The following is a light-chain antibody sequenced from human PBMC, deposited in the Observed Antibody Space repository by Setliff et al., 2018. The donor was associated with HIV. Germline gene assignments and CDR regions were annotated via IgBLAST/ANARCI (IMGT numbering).Light chain of an antibody. CDR2: EVT. CDR1: SSDVGGYSL. V-gene: IGLV2-14*03. J-gene: IGLJ1*01. Sequence: SALTQPASMSGSPGQSITISCTGTSSDVGGYSLVSWYQQHPGKAPKLIIYEVTNRASGVSNRFSGSKSGNTASLTISGLQAEDEADYYCSSYAITNTLPFGTGTKV. CDR3: SSYAITNTLP.